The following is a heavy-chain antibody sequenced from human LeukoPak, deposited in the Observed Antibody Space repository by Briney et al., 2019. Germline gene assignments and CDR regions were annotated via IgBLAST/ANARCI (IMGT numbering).Heavy chain of an antibody. CDR3: ARDASLGYSSSWYWEN. D-gene: IGHD6-13*01. J-gene: IGHJ4*02. Sequence: GGSLRLSCAASGFTFSDYYMSWIRQAPGKGLEWVSYISSSGSTIYYADSVKGRFTISRVNAKNSLYLQMNSLRAEDTAVYYCARDASLGYSSSWYWENWGQGTLVTVSS. CDR2: ISSSGSTI. V-gene: IGHV3-11*01. CDR1: GFTFSDYY.